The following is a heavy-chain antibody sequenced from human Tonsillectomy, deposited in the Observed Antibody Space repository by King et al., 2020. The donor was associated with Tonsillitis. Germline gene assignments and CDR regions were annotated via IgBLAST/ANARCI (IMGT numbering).Heavy chain of an antibody. V-gene: IGHV1-46*01. CDR1: GYTFTSYY. CDR3: ARDGGKGIALVRGVAFDY. J-gene: IGHJ4*02. CDR2: INPSGGST. Sequence: QLVQSWAEVKKPGASVKVSCKASGYTFTSYYMHWVRQAPGQGLEWMGIINPSGGSTSYAQKFQGRVTMTRDTSTSTVYMELSSLRSEDTAVYYCARDGGKGIALVRGVAFDYWGQGTVVTVSS. D-gene: IGHD3-10*01.